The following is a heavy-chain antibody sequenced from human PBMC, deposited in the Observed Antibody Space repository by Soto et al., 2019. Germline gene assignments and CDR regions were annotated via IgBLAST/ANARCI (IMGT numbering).Heavy chain of an antibody. D-gene: IGHD4-17*01. Sequence: QVQLQESGPGLVKPSQTLSLTCTVSGGSISSGGYYWSWIRQHPGKGLEWIGYIYYSGSTYYNPSLKSRVTISVDTSKNQFSLKLSSVTAADTAVYYCARESRDYGGNSGSFDIWGQGTMVTVSS. V-gene: IGHV4-31*03. CDR1: GGSISSGGYY. CDR3: ARESRDYGGNSGSFDI. CDR2: IYYSGST. J-gene: IGHJ3*02.